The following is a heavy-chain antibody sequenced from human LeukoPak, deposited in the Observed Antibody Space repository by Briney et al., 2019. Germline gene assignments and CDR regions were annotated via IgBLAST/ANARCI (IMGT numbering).Heavy chain of an antibody. CDR3: ARPLYSSSWYYFDY. Sequence: SETLSLTCTVSGGSISSYYWSWIQQPPGKGLEWIGYIYYSGSTNYNPSLKSRVTISVDTSKNQFSLKLSSVTAADTAVYYCARPLYSSSWYYFDYWGQGTLVTVSS. D-gene: IGHD6-13*01. V-gene: IGHV4-59*01. CDR1: GGSISSYY. J-gene: IGHJ4*02. CDR2: IYYSGST.